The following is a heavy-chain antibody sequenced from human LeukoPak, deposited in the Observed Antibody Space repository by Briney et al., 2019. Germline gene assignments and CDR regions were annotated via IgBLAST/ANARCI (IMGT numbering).Heavy chain of an antibody. CDR2: ISYDGSNK. D-gene: IGHD2-2*01. Sequence: PGGSLRLSCAASGFTFSSYAMHWVRQAPGKWLEWVAVISYDGSNKYYADSVKGRFTISRDNSKNTLYLQMNSLRAEDTAVYYCARGSVIDWIVVVPAALDYWGQGTLVTVSS. J-gene: IGHJ4*02. CDR1: GFTFSSYA. V-gene: IGHV3-30*04. CDR3: ARGSVIDWIVVVPAALDY.